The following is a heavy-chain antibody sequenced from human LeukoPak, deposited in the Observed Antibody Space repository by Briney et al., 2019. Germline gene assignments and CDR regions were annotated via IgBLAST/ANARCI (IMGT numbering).Heavy chain of an antibody. CDR2: ISAGGRST. V-gene: IGHV3-23*01. CDR1: GFTFSSYA. D-gene: IGHD1-26*01. Sequence: GGSLRLSCAASGFTFSSYAMSWVRQAPGKGLEWVSVISAGGRSTYYADSVKGRFTISRDNSKNTLSLQMSGLRAEDTAVYYCAKRNIWELQDPWFDYWGQGTLVTVSS. CDR3: AKRNIWELQDPWFDY. J-gene: IGHJ4*02.